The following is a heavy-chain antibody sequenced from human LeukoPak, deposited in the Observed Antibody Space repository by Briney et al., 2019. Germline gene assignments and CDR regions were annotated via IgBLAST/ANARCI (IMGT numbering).Heavy chain of an antibody. CDR2: LRGNGET. D-gene: IGHD3-9*01. CDR1: GFSFSNYA. V-gene: IGHV3-23*01. Sequence: GGSLRLSCTASGFSFSNYAMSWVRQAPARGPEWVSSLRGNGETFYADSVKGRCTLSRDDSRNTVYLQLNDLRAEDTAIYYCAKASWVLNADAVWWGQGTQVTVPS. J-gene: IGHJ4*02. CDR3: AKASWVLNADAVW.